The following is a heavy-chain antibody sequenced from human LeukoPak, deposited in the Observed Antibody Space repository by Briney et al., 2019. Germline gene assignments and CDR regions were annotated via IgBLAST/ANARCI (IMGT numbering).Heavy chain of an antibody. V-gene: IGHV4-30-2*01. CDR3: ARASVAGTLSRTIDY. CDR1: GGSISSGGYY. J-gene: IGHJ4*02. CDR2: IYHSGST. D-gene: IGHD6-19*01. Sequence: SQTLSLTCTVSGGSISSGGYYWSWIRQPPGKGLEWIGYIYHSGSTYYNPSLKSRVTISVDRSKNQFSLKLSSVTAADTAVYYCARASVAGTLSRTIDYWGQGTLVTVSS.